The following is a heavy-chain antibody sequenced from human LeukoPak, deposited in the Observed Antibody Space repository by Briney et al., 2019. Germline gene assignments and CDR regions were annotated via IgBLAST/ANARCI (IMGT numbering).Heavy chain of an antibody. D-gene: IGHD3-16*02. V-gene: IGHV4-4*02. CDR2: IHHSGST. Sequence: GSLRLSCAASGFTVSSNYMSWVRQAPGKGLEWIGYIHHSGSTYYNPSLKSRVTISVDRSKNQFSLKLSSVTAADTAVYYCARGVVPEYFQHWGQGTLVTVSS. CDR3: ARGVVPEYFQH. CDR1: GFTVSSNY. J-gene: IGHJ1*01.